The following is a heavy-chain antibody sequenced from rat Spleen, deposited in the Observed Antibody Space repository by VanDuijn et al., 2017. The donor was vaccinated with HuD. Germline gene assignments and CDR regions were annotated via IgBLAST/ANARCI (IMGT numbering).Heavy chain of an antibody. V-gene: IGHV4-2*01. J-gene: IGHJ2*01. CDR2: INKDSYTI. Sequence: EVKLVESGGGLVQPGRSLKLSCAASGFNFNDYWMGWDRQAPGKGLEWIGEINKDSYTINYTPSLKDKFTISRDNAQNNLYLQMNKLGSEGPAIYYCVTERLVGEGWGQGVMVTVSS. CDR1: GFNFNDYW. CDR3: VTERLVGEG. D-gene: IGHD1-11*01.